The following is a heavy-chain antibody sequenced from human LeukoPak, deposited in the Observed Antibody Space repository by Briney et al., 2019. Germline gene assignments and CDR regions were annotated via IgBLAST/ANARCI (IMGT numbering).Heavy chain of an antibody. CDR2: INHSGST. D-gene: IGHD3-3*01. J-gene: IGHJ4*02. CDR1: GGSFSGYY. V-gene: IGHV4-34*01. Sequence: SETLSLTCAVYGGSFSGYYWSWIRQPPGKGLEWIGEINHSGSTNYNPSLKSRVTISVDTSKNQFSLELSSVTAADTAVYYCARGARFLEWLYYYWGQGTLVTVSS. CDR3: ARGARFLEWLYYY.